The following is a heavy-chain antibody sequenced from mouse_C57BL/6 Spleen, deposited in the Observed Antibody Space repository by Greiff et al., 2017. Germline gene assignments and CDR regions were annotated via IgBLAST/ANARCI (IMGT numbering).Heavy chain of an antibody. V-gene: IGHV1-15*01. CDR1: GYTFTDYE. CDR2: IDPETGGT. D-gene: IGHD1-3*01. CDR3: TRVGAQGYYAMDY. J-gene: IGHJ4*01. Sequence: QVQLQQSGAELVRPGASVTLSCKASGYTFTDYEMHWVKQTPVHGLEWIGAIDPETGGTAYNQKFNGKAILTADKSSSTAYMELRSLTSEDSAVYYCTRVGAQGYYAMDYWGQGTSGTVSS.